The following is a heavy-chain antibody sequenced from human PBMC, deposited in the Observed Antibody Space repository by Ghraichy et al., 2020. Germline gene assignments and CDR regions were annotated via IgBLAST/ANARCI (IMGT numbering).Heavy chain of an antibody. CDR1: GYIFTTSG. D-gene: IGHD3-22*01. Sequence: ASVKVSCKASGYIFTTSGISWVRQAPGQGLEWMGWISGYNGNTNYAQKLQGRVTVTTDTSSSTAYMELRSLRSDDTAVYYCVRDYNYNCDYWGQGTLVTVSS. V-gene: IGHV1-18*01. CDR2: ISGYNGNT. J-gene: IGHJ4*02. CDR3: VRDYNYNCDY.